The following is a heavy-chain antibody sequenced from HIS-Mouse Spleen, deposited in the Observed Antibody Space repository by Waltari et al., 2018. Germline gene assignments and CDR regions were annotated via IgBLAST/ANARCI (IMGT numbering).Heavy chain of an antibody. V-gene: IGHV4-39*07. J-gene: IGHJ2*01. CDR3: AREIPYSSSWYDWYFDL. D-gene: IGHD6-13*01. CDR2: IDYSGGT. CDR1: GGSISSSSYY. Sequence: QLQLQESGPGLVKPSATLSLTCTVSGGSISSSSYYWGWIRPPPGNGLEWIWSIDYSGGTCYNPSLKGRVTISVDTCKNQCSLKLSSVTAADTAVYYCAREIPYSSSWYDWYFDLWGRGTLVTVSS.